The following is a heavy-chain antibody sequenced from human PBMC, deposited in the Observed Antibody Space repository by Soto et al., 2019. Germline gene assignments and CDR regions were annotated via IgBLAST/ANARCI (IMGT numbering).Heavy chain of an antibody. CDR1: GGSVSSGSYC. CDR3: AKSRRAIGFGT. CDR2: IYYSEST. Sequence: PSQTLSLTCTVSGGSVSSGSYCWSWLRQHPGKGLEWIGYIYYSESTNYNPSLKSRVTTSVVTSKNQFSLKLSSVTAAETAVYNCAKSRRAIGFGTWGQGTLGTXSS. D-gene: IGHD3-16*02. V-gene: IGHV4-61*01. J-gene: IGHJ5*02.